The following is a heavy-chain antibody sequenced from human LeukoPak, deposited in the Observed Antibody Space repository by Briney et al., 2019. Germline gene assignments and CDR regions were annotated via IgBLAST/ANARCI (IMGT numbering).Heavy chain of an antibody. V-gene: IGHV1-69*06. J-gene: IGHJ5*02. CDR3: ARRVSGNWFDP. D-gene: IGHD6-6*01. CDR1: VGTFSSYA. CDR2: IIPIFGTA. Sequence: GASVKVSCKASVGTFSSYAISWVRQAPGQGLEWMGGIIPIFGTANYAQKFQGRVTITADKSTSTAYMELSSLRSEDTAVYYCARRVSGNWFDPWGQGTLVTVSS.